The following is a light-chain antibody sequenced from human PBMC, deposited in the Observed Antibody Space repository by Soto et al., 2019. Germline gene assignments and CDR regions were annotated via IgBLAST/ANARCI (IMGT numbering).Light chain of an antibody. J-gene: IGKJ4*01. CDR1: QSVSSNY. CDR3: QQYAASPLT. CDR2: RAS. V-gene: IGKV3-20*01. Sequence: IVLTQSSGTLSLSPGERVTLSCRASQSVSSNYLAWYQQKPGQAPRLLIYRASTRATGIPDRFSGSGSGTDFSLIISRLEPEDSAVYYCQQYAASPLTFGGGTKLEIK.